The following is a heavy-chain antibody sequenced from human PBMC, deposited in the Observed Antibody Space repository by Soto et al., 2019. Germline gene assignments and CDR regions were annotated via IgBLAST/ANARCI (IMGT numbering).Heavy chain of an antibody. V-gene: IGHV5-10-1*01. D-gene: IGHD4-4*01. CDR1: GYSFTSYW. CDR2: IDPSDSYT. J-gene: IGHJ6*02. Sequence: PGESLKISCKGSGYSFTSYWISWVRQMPGKGLEWMGRIDPSDSYTNYSPSFQGHVTISADKSISTAYLQWSSLKASDTAMYYCERHHSNYDRMDVWGQGTTVTVSS. CDR3: ERHHSNYDRMDV.